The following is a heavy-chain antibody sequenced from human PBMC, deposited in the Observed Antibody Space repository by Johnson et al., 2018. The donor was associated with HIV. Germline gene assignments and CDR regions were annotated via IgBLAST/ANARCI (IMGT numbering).Heavy chain of an antibody. Sequence: QMLLVESGGGLVKPGGSLRLSCAASGFTFSDYYMSWIRQAPGKGLEWVSYISSSGSTIYYADSVKGRFTISRDNAKNSLYLQMNSLRAEDTAVYYCARVIDYYDSSGYPRFGDAFDIWGQGTMVTVS. J-gene: IGHJ3*02. CDR3: ARVIDYYDSSGYPRFGDAFDI. V-gene: IGHV3-11*04. CDR2: ISSSGSTI. CDR1: GFTFSDYY. D-gene: IGHD3-22*01.